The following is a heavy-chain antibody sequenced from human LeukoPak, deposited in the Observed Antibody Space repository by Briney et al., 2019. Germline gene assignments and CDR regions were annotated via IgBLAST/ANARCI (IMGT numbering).Heavy chain of an antibody. Sequence: TSQTLSLTCTVSGGSISSGDYYWSWIRQPPGKGLEWIGEINHSGSTNYNPSLKSRVTISVDTSKNQFSLKLSSVTAADTAVYYCARGSGWGSTPYYFDYWGQGTLVTVSS. CDR2: INHSGST. CDR1: GGSISSGDYY. V-gene: IGHV4-30-4*08. D-gene: IGHD6-19*01. CDR3: ARGSGWGSTPYYFDY. J-gene: IGHJ4*02.